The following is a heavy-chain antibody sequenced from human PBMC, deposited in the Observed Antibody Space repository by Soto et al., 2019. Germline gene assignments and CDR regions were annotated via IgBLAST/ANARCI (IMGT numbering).Heavy chain of an antibody. CDR1: GYTFTSYG. CDR2: ISAYNGNT. D-gene: IGHD6-13*01. CDR3: ARDRHSSSWSPGWFDP. V-gene: IGHV1-18*04. Sequence: QVQLVQSGAEVKKPGASVKVSCKASGYTFTSYGISWVRQAPGQGLEWMGWISAYNGNTNYAQKHQGRVTMTTDTSTSTAYMELRSLRSDETAVYYCARDRHSSSWSPGWFDPWGQGTLVTVSS. J-gene: IGHJ5*02.